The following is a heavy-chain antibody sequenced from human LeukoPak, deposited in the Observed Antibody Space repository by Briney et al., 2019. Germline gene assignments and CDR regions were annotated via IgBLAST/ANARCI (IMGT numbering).Heavy chain of an antibody. Sequence: ASVKVSCKASGYTFTGYYMHWVRQAPGQGLEWMGRINPNSGGTNYAQKFQGRVTMTRDTSISTAYMELSRLRSDDTAVYYCARGPHNNYYDSSGYPHWGQGTLVTVSS. CDR3: ARGPHNNYYDSSGYPH. V-gene: IGHV1-2*06. D-gene: IGHD3-22*01. J-gene: IGHJ4*02. CDR2: INPNSGGT. CDR1: GYTFTGYY.